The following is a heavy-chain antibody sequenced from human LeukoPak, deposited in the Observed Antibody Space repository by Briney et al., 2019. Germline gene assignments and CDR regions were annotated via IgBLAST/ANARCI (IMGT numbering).Heavy chain of an antibody. CDR3: ARGHGYNWNYGGSWFDP. CDR2: IYYSGST. CDR1: GGSISSSSYY. Sequence: SETLSLTCTASGGSISSSSYYWGWIRQPPGKGLEWIGSIYYSGSTYYNPSLKSRVTISVDTSKNQFSLKLSSVTAADTAVYYCARGHGYNWNYGGSWFDPWGQGTLVTVSS. V-gene: IGHV4-39*07. D-gene: IGHD1-7*01. J-gene: IGHJ5*02.